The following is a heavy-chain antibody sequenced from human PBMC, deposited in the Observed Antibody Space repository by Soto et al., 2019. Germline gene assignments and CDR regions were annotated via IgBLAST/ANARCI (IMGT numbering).Heavy chain of an antibody. V-gene: IGHV3-49*03. CDR3: TSETMYYDILTGPVY. J-gene: IGHJ4*02. D-gene: IGHD3-9*01. CDR1: GFTFGDYA. Sequence: GGSLRLSCTASGFTFGDYAMSWFRQAPGKGLEWVGFIRSKAYGGTTEYAASVKGRFTISRDDSKSIAYLQMNSLKTEDTAVYYCTSETMYYDILTGPVYWGQGTLVTVSS. CDR2: IRSKAYGGTT.